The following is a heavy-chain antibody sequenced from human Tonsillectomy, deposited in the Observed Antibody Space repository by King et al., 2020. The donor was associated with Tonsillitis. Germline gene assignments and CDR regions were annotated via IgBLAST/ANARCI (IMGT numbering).Heavy chain of an antibody. CDR2: ISYDGSDK. Sequence: EPGGGVVQPGRSLRLSCAASRFTFSSYGMHWVRQAPGKGLEWVAVISYDGSDKYYADSVKGRFTISRDNSKNSLYLQMHSLRPEDTAVYYCARDQSPGDSSGYLNYWGQGTLVTVSS. J-gene: IGHJ4*02. CDR3: ARDQSPGDSSGYLNY. D-gene: IGHD3-22*01. V-gene: IGHV3-30-3*01. CDR1: RFTFSSYG.